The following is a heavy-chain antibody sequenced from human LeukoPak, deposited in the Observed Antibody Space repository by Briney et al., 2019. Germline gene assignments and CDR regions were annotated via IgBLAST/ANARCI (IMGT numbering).Heavy chain of an antibody. V-gene: IGHV3-48*01. Sequence: GGSLRLSCAASGFTFSSYSMNWVRQAPGKGLEWVSYISSSSSTIYYADSVKGRFTISRDNAKNSLYLQMSSLRAEDTAVYYCARLGYCSSTSCRGPSFDYWGQGTLVTVSS. D-gene: IGHD2-2*01. CDR2: ISSSSSTI. J-gene: IGHJ4*02. CDR1: GFTFSSYS. CDR3: ARLGYCSSTSCRGPSFDY.